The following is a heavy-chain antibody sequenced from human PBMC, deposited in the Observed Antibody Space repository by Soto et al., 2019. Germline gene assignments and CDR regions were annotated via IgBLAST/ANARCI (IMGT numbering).Heavy chain of an antibody. D-gene: IGHD6-13*01. CDR2: IYYSGST. CDR3: ARLKDSSSWYSYYYYGMDV. Sequence: SETLSLTGTVSVPSLSSSSYYWGWIIQPPGKGLEWIGSIYYSGSTYYNPSLKSRVTISVDTSKNQFSLKLSSVTAADTAVYYCARLKDSSSWYSYYYYGMDVXGQGTTVT. V-gene: IGHV4-39*01. J-gene: IGHJ6*02. CDR1: VPSLSSSSYY.